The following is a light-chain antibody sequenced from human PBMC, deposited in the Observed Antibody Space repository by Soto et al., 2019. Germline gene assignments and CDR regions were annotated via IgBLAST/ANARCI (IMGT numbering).Light chain of an antibody. J-gene: IGKJ2*01. CDR3: HPYGSSPYT. V-gene: IGKV3-20*01. CDR1: QSVSNSY. CDR2: GVS. Sequence: EIVLTQSPGTLSLSPGERATLSCRASQSVSNSYLAWYQQKPGQAPRLLIYGVSSRATGIQDRFSGSGSGTDFTLTISRLEPEDFAVYYCHPYGSSPYTFGQGTKLEI.